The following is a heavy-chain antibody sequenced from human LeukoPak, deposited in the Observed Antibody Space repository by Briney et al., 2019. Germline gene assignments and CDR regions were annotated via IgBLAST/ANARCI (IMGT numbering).Heavy chain of an antibody. Sequence: PGGSLRLSCAASEFTFSSYSMNWVRQPPGKGLEWIGEIYHSGSTNYNPSLKSRVTISVDKSKNQFSLKLSSVTAADTAVYYCARGRDGYNWYFDYWGQGTLVTASS. J-gene: IGHJ4*02. CDR1: EFTFSSYSM. CDR3: ARGRDGYNWYFDY. V-gene: IGHV4-4*02. CDR2: IYHSGST. D-gene: IGHD5-24*01.